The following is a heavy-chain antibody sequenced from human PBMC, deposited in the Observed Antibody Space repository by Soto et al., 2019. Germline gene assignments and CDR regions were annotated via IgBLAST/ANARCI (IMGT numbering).Heavy chain of an antibody. Sequence: SETLSLTCAVSGGSISSGGYSWSWIRQPPGKGLEWIGYIYYSGSTNYNPSLKSRVTISVDTSKNQFSLKLSSVTAADTAVYYCARRWGAAVDYWGQGTLVTVPQ. D-gene: IGHD1-26*01. J-gene: IGHJ4*02. V-gene: IGHV4-61*08. CDR1: GGSISSGGYS. CDR3: ARRWGAAVDY. CDR2: IYYSGST.